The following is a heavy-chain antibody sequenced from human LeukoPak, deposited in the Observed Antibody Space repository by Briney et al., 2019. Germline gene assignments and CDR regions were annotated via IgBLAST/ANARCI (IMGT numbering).Heavy chain of an antibody. Sequence: GGSLRLSCAASGFTFSSYSMNWVRQAPGKGLGWVSSISSSSSYIYYADSVKGRFTISRDNAKNSLYLQMNSLRAEDTAVYYCASSARLRFLEWSNDAFDIWGQGTMVTVSS. V-gene: IGHV3-21*01. D-gene: IGHD3-3*01. CDR2: ISSSSSYI. CDR1: GFTFSSYS. J-gene: IGHJ3*02. CDR3: ASSARLRFLEWSNDAFDI.